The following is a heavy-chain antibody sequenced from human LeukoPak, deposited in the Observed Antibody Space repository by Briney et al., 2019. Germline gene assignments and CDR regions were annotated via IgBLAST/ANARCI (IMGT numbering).Heavy chain of an antibody. V-gene: IGHV1-69*06. CDR2: IIPIFGTA. CDR3: ASRYFDSWIQLWLPPYYYYMDV. J-gene: IGHJ6*03. D-gene: IGHD5-18*01. CDR1: GGTFSSYA. Sequence: SVKVSCKASGGTFSSYAISWVRQAPGQGLEWMVGIIPIFGTANYAQKFQGRVTITADKSTSTAYMELSSLRSEDTAVYYCASRYFDSWIQLWLPPYYYYMDVWGKGTTVTVSS.